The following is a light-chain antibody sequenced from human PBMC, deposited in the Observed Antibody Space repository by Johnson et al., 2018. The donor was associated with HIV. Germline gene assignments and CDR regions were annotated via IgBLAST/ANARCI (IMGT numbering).Light chain of an antibody. V-gene: IGLV1-51*01. CDR3: GTWDRSLGAGLYV. CDR1: SSNIGNSY. J-gene: IGLJ1*01. CDR2: DTN. Sequence: QSVLTQPPSVSAAPGQKVTISCSGSSSNIGNSYVSWYQQLPGTAPKLLIYDTNTRPSGIPDRFSGSKSGTSPTLGLTGLPPRAEADYYCGTWDRSLGAGLYVCGTGTKVTVL.